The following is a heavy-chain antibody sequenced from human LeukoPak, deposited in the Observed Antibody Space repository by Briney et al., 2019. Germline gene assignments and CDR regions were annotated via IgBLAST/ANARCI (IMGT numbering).Heavy chain of an antibody. J-gene: IGHJ5*02. Sequence: PSETLSLTCTVSGGSISSGSYYWSWIRQPAGKGLEWIGRIYTSGSTNSNPSLKSRVTISVDTSKNQFSLKLSSVTAADTAVYYCAREVYDSGGNWFDPWGQGTLVTVSS. CDR3: AREVYDSGGNWFDP. D-gene: IGHD5/OR15-5a*01. CDR2: IYTSGST. CDR1: GGSISSGSYY. V-gene: IGHV4-61*02.